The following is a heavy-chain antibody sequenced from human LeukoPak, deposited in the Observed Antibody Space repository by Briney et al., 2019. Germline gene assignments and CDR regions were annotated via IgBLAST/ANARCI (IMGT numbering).Heavy chain of an antibody. Sequence: GASVKVSCKASGYTFTKYGINWVRQAPGQGLEWMGWINAYNGNTNYAQKLQGRVTMTTDTSTGTAYMELRSLRSDDTAVYYCARDKPNYDDSSGNSSTWGQGTLLTVSS. V-gene: IGHV1-18*01. J-gene: IGHJ5*02. D-gene: IGHD3-22*01. CDR1: GYTFTKYG. CDR2: INAYNGNT. CDR3: ARDKPNYDDSSGNSST.